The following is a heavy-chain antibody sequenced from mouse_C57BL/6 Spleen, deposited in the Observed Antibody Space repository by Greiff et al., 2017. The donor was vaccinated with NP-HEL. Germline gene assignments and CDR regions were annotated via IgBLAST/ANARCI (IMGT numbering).Heavy chain of an antibody. CDR3: TRSSYYGSSPYFDY. CDR2: INPNNGGT. D-gene: IGHD1-1*01. CDR1: GYTFTDYN. Sequence: VQLQQSGPELVKPGASVKMSCKASGYTFTDYNMHWVKQSHGKSLEWIGYINPNNGGTSYNQKFKGKATLTVNKSSSTAYMELRSLTSEDSAVYYCTRSSYYGSSPYFDYWGQGTTLTVSS. V-gene: IGHV1-22*01. J-gene: IGHJ2*01.